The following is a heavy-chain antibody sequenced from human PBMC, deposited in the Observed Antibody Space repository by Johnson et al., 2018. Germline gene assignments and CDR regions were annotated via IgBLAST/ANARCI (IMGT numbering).Heavy chain of an antibody. D-gene: IGHD6-6*01. CDR3: VRDRAVASRGINNYYYYYYMDV. J-gene: IGHJ6*03. CDR2: IKQDGSEK. Sequence: VQLVESGGGLVQPGGSLRLSCAASGFTFSSYWMSWVRQAPGKGLEWVANIKQDGSEKYYVDSVKGRFTISRDNAKNALYLQMNSLRAEDMAVYYCVRDRAVASRGINNYYYYYYMDVWGKGTTVTVSS. CDR1: GFTFSSYW. V-gene: IGHV3-7*01.